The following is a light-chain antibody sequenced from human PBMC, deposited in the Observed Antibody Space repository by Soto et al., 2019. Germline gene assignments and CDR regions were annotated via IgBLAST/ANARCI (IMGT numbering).Light chain of an antibody. Sequence: EIVLKQSPRTLSLSQGERATXNCRASQSVRSSYLAWYQQQPFHSPSLLLNVSSRIPTATPYRFGCRGSGTDLTLSISRPENEGFPVYFLQQYVWMWPFGQSTKVAIK. CDR2: VSS. CDR1: QSVRSSY. CDR3: QQYVWMWP. V-gene: IGKV3-20*01. J-gene: IGKJ1*01.